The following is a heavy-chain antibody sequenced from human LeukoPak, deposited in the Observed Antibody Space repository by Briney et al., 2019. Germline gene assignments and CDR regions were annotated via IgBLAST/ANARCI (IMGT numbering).Heavy chain of an antibody. CDR2: IYYSGST. J-gene: IGHJ6*03. Sequence: SETLSLTCTVSGGSISSSSYYWGWIRQPPGKGLEWIGSIYYSGSTYYNPSLKSRVTISVDTSKTQFSLKLSSVTAADTAVYYCARHRYYYRSGSYYGAPYYMDVWGKGTTVTISS. CDR1: GGSISSSSYY. D-gene: IGHD3-10*01. CDR3: ARHRYYYRSGSYYGAPYYMDV. V-gene: IGHV4-39*01.